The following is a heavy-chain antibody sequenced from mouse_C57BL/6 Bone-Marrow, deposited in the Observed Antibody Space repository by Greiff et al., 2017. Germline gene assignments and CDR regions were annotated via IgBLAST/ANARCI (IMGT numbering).Heavy chain of an antibody. CDR1: GYPFTDYE. D-gene: IGHD2-3*01. CDR2: IDPETGGT. CDR3: TRREWLLFDY. J-gene: IGHJ2*01. V-gene: IGHV1-15*01. Sequence: VQLQQSGAELVRPGASVTLSCKASGYPFTDYEMHWVKQTPVHGLEWIGAIDPETGGTAYNQTFKGKAILTADKSSSTAYMERRSLTSEDSAVYYCTRREWLLFDYWGQGTTLTVSS.